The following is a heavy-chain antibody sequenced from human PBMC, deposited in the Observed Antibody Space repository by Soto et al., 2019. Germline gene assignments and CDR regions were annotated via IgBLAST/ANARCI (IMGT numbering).Heavy chain of an antibody. J-gene: IGHJ3*02. V-gene: IGHV6-1*01. CDR1: GDSVSSTSVA. D-gene: IGHD3-3*01. CDR3: ARGRFNAFGI. Sequence: PSPTVSLTCAISGDSVSSTSVAWHWNRKSPSRGLEWLGRTYYRSKWYNDYGVTVKGRITINPDTSKNQFSLQLNSVTPEDTAGYYCARGRFNAFGIWGQRTMVTVSS. CDR2: TYYRSKWYN.